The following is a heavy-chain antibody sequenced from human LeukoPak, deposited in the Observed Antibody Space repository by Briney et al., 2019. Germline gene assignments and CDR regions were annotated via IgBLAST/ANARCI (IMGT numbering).Heavy chain of an antibody. V-gene: IGHV4-39*01. CDR3: ARREITMVRGVAYYYFDY. J-gene: IGHJ4*02. D-gene: IGHD3-10*01. Sequence: PSETLSLTXTVSGGSIRSSSYYWGWIRQPPGKGLDWIGSIYYSGSTYYNPSLKSRVTISVDTSKNQFSLKLSSVTAADTAVYYCARREITMVRGVAYYYFDYWGQGTLVTVSS. CDR1: GGSIRSSSYY. CDR2: IYYSGST.